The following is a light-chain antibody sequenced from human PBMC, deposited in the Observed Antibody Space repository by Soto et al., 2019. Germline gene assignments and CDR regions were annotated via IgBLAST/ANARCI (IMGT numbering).Light chain of an antibody. CDR3: QQYGTSPPLT. CDR2: DAS. V-gene: IGKV3-20*01. CDR1: QSVTSNY. Sequence: EIGMTHSPTILSVSPGERATLSFRSIQSVTSNYLAWYQHKPGQAPRLLIYDASSRATGIPDRFSGSGSATDFTLTISRLEPEDFAVYYCQQYGTSPPLTFGGGTKVDIK. J-gene: IGKJ4*01.